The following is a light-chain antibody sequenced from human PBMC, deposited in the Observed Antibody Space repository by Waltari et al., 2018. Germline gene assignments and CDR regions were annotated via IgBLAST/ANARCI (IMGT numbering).Light chain of an antibody. CDR3: MQALQAPWT. CDR2: FGS. Sequence: IVMTQSPLSLPVTPGEPASISCRSSQSLLHSNGYNYLDWYLQKPGQSPQLLIYFGSIRASGVPDRFSGSGSGTDFTLKISRVEAEDVGVYFCMQALQAPWTFGLGTKVEIK. J-gene: IGKJ1*01. V-gene: IGKV2-28*01. CDR1: QSLLHSNGYNY.